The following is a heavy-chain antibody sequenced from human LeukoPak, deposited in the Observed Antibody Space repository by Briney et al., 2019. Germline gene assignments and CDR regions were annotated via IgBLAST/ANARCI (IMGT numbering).Heavy chain of an antibody. D-gene: IGHD3-3*01. CDR3: ATPQPGNYEDY. CDR2: IWYDGSNT. V-gene: IGHV3-30*02. CDR1: RFTFSSYG. J-gene: IGHJ4*02. Sequence: GGSLRLSCAASRFTFSSYGMHWVRQAPGKGLEWVAFIWYDGSNTYYADSVKGRFTISRDNSKNTLYLQMNSLRAEDTAVYYCATPQPGNYEDYWGQGTLVTVSS.